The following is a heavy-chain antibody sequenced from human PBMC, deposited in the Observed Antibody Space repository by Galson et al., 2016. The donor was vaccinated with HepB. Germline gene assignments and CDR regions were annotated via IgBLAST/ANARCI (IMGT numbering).Heavy chain of an antibody. Sequence: SLRLSCAASEFTFSDYWMKWVRQAPGKGPEWVANIKGDGSETNYVDSVKGRFTISRDNAKNSLYLQMNSLRVEDTAVYYCARAGSLGLDSTRYRAYDIWGQGTMVTVSS. CDR2: IKGDGSET. CDR3: ARAGSLGLDSTRYRAYDI. D-gene: IGHD2-2*01. J-gene: IGHJ3*02. CDR1: EFTFSDYW. V-gene: IGHV3-7*01.